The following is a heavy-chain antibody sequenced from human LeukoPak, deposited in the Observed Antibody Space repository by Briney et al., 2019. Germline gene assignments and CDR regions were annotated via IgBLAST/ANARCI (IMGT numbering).Heavy chain of an antibody. Sequence: SETLSLTCTVSGVSISTTGYYWAWIRQPPGKGLQWIASIYYSGSTYYNSSLKSRVTISVDTSKNQFSLKLSSMTAADTAVYYCASDKGYSNNYFDYWGQGTLVTVSS. CDR1: GVSISTTGYY. D-gene: IGHD6-13*01. V-gene: IGHV4-39*02. CDR3: ASDKGYSNNYFDY. CDR2: IYYSGST. J-gene: IGHJ4*02.